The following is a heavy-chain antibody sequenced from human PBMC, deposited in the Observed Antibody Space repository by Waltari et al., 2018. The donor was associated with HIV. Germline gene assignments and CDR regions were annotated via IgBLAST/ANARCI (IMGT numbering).Heavy chain of an antibody. CDR1: GGSLSSYY. CDR2: IYTSGST. Sequence: QVQLQESGPGLVKPSETLSLTCTVSGGSLSSYYWSWIRPPAGKGLEWVGRIYTSGSTTHNPSLQCRVTMAVDTSQNQFSLKLSSVTAAAAAVYYGARFVGSSWVPGMDVWGQGTTVTVSS. J-gene: IGHJ6*02. V-gene: IGHV4-4*07. D-gene: IGHD6-13*01. CDR3: ARFVGSSWVPGMDV.